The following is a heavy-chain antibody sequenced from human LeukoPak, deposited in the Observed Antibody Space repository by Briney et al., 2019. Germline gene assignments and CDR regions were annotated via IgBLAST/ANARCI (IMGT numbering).Heavy chain of an antibody. CDR1: GYTFTGYY. D-gene: IGHD2-15*01. J-gene: IGHJ4*02. CDR2: INPNSGGT. CDR3: ARDPRYCRGGSCYQFDY. V-gene: IGHV1-2*06. Sequence: ASVKVSCKASGYTFTGYYMHWVRQAPGQGLEWMGRINPNSGGTNYAQKFQGRVTMTRDTSISTAYMELSRLRSDDTAVYYCARDPRYCRGGSCYQFDYWGQGTLVTVSS.